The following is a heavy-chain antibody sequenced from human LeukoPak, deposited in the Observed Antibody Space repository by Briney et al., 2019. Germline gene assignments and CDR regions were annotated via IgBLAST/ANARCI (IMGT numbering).Heavy chain of an antibody. CDR1: GFTFSSYW. J-gene: IGHJ4*02. CDR2: IKQDGSEK. Sequence: PGGSLRLSCAASGFTFSSYWMSWVRQAPGKGLEWMANIKQDGSEKYYVDSVKGRFTISRDNAKNSLYLQMNSLRAEDTAVYYCAGDCSGGSCYSGSPDYWGQGTLVTVSS. D-gene: IGHD2-15*01. CDR3: AGDCSGGSCYSGSPDY. V-gene: IGHV3-7*01.